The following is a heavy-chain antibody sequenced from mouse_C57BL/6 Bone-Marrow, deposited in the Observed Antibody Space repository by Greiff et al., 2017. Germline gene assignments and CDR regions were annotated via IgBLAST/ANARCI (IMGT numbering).Heavy chain of an antibody. CDR2: IWSGGST. Sequence: VQGEESGPGLVQPSQSLSITCTVSGFSLTSYGVHWVRQSPGKGLEWLGGIWSGGSTDYNSAFISRLSISKYNSKCQVFFRMTTLQADDTAIYYCARNWLLRDYWGQGTTLTVSS. D-gene: IGHD2-3*01. V-gene: IGHV2-2*01. CDR3: ARNWLLRDY. CDR1: GFSLTSYG. J-gene: IGHJ2*01.